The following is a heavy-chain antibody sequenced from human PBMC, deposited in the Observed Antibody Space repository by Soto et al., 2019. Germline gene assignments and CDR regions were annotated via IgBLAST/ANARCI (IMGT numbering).Heavy chain of an antibody. CDR2: ISDYGTTT. Sequence: PGGSLRLSCVVSWFNFSIYWMHCVRHVPGQSPFWVSRISDYGTTTNYADSVRGRFTISRDKSKNTLYLQMNNLKPDDTAIYYCTRGPRADLAGTAAHWGQGPGVTVSS. CDR3: TRGPRADLAGTAAH. D-gene: IGHD2-15*01. CDR1: WFNFSIYW. V-gene: IGHV3-74*01. J-gene: IGHJ4*02.